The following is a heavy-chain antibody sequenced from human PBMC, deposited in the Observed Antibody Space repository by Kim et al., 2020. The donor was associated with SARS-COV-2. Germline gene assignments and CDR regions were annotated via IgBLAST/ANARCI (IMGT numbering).Heavy chain of an antibody. CDR1: GFTFRTYW. D-gene: IGHD6-6*01. CDR2: INQDGSVK. J-gene: IGHJ4*02. V-gene: IGHV3-7*01. Sequence: GGSLRLSCAASGFTFRTYWMSWVRQAPGKGLEWVANINQDGSVKYFLDSVRGRFTLSRDNAKNSQYLQMTSLGAEDTAVYYCARIGYSSSSFDYWGQGTL. CDR3: ARIGYSSSSFDY.